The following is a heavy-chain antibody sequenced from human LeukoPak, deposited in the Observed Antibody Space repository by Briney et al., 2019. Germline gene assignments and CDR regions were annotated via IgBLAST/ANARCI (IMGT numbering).Heavy chain of an antibody. CDR3: AKGYCSGGNCYNFDY. V-gene: IGHV3-30*02. D-gene: IGHD2-15*01. CDR2: IRSDGSNK. Sequence: GGSLRLSCAASGFSFSSCAMHWVRQAPGKGLEWVAFIRSDGSNKYYADSVKGRVTISRDNSKNTLYQQMNSLRAEDTAVYYCAKGYCSGGNCYNFDYWGEGALVTVSS. J-gene: IGHJ4*02. CDR1: GFSFSSCA.